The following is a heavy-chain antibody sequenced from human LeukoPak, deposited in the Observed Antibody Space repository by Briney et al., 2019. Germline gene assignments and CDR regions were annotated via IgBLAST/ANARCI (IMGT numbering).Heavy chain of an antibody. CDR1: GXRFTTNC. Sequence: GESLKISFQGSGXRFTTNCIGWVRQMPGKGLEWMGIIYPGDSDTRYSPSFQGQVTISVDKSISTAYLQWSSLKASDTAMYYCARRYCSGGSCYYSFDYWGQGSLVTVSS. D-gene: IGHD2-15*01. J-gene: IGHJ4*02. V-gene: IGHV5-51*01. CDR2: IYPGDSDT. CDR3: ARRYCSGGSCYYSFDY.